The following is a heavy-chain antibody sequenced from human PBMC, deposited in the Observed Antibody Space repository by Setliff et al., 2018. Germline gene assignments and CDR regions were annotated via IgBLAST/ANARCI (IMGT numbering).Heavy chain of an antibody. CDR2: IKQDGSEK. CDR1: GFTFSSYW. V-gene: IGHV3-7*01. J-gene: IGHJ6*03. CDR3: AKESENFYCYMDV. Sequence: GGSLRLSCVASGFTFSSYWMSWVRQAPGKGLEWVANIKQDGSEKYYVDSVKGRFTISRDNAKNSLYLQMNSLRAEDTAVYYCAKESENFYCYMDVWGKGTTVTVSS.